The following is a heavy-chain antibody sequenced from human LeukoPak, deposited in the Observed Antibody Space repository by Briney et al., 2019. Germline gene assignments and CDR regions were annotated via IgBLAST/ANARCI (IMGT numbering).Heavy chain of an antibody. D-gene: IGHD1-26*01. CDR1: GFAFSSYG. CDR3: AKGGIVGATTVAFDI. J-gene: IGHJ3*02. Sequence: GGSLRLSCAASGFAFSSYGMHWVRQAPGKGLEWVAVIWYDGSNKYYADSVKGRFTISRDNSKNTLYLQMNSLRAEDTAVYYCAKGGIVGATTVAFDIWGQGTMVTVSS. CDR2: IWYDGSNK. V-gene: IGHV3-33*06.